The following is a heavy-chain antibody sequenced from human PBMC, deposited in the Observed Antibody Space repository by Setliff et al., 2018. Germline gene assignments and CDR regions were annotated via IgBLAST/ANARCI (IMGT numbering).Heavy chain of an antibody. J-gene: IGHJ4*02. CDR2: IWDDGGNK. CDR1: GFTFSTYR. CDR3: ARTCSGSGCYAGLES. D-gene: IGHD2-15*01. Sequence: GGSLTLSCAASGFTFSTYRMHWVRQAPGKGLEWVAVIWDDGGNKYHADSVKGRFTISRDNSKNTLYLQMNSLRPEDTAVYYCARTCSGSGCYAGLESWGQGTPVTVSS. V-gene: IGHV3-33*08.